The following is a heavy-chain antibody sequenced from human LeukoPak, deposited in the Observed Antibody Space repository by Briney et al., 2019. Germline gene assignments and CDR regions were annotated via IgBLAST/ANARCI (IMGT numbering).Heavy chain of an antibody. CDR1: GGTFSGYA. V-gene: IGHV1-69*05. CDR3: ARAEYCSSTSCFGLYAFDY. CDR2: IIPIFGTA. D-gene: IGHD2-2*01. J-gene: IGHJ4*02. Sequence: GASVKVSCKASGGTFSGYAISWVRQAPGQGLEWMGGIIPIFGTANYAQKFQGRVTITTDESTSTAYMELSSLRSEDTAVYYCARAEYCSSTSCFGLYAFDYWGQGTLVTVSS.